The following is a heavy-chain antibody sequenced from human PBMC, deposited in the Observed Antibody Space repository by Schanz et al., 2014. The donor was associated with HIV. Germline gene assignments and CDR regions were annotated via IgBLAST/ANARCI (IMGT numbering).Heavy chain of an antibody. CDR1: GFTFDNYG. J-gene: IGHJ4*02. CDR3: AKPEYDSRGNSQSHFDY. V-gene: IGHV3-33*06. D-gene: IGHD3-22*01. Sequence: QVQLVESGGGVVQPGRSLRLSCVASGFTFDNYGMHWVRQAPGKGLEWVAIIWFDGSNKYYADSVRGRFTISRDNSKNTLYLQMTTLRIDDTAVYYCAKPEYDSRGNSQSHFDYWGQGTLVTVSS. CDR2: IWFDGSNK.